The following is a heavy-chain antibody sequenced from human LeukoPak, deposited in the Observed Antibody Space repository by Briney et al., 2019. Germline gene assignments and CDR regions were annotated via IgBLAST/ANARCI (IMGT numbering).Heavy chain of an antibody. D-gene: IGHD3-3*01. Sequence: PSETLSLTCTVSGGSISSYYWSWIRQPPGKGLEWIGYIYYSGSTNYNPSLKSRVTISVDTSKNQFSLKLSSVTAADTAVYYCARTEQNDFWSGYYFDYWGQGTLVTVSS. J-gene: IGHJ4*02. CDR1: GGSISSYY. V-gene: IGHV4-59*01. CDR3: ARTEQNDFWSGYYFDY. CDR2: IYYSGST.